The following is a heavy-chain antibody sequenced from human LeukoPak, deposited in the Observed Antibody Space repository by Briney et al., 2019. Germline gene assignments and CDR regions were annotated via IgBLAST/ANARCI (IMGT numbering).Heavy chain of an antibody. CDR1: GYTFTSYG. Sequence: ASVKVSCKASGYTFTSYGISWVRQAPGQGLEWMGWISAYNGNTNYAQKLQGRVTMTTDTSTSTAYMELRSLRSDDTAVYYCARGSYFYGSGSPSPGAFDIWGQGTMVTVSS. J-gene: IGHJ3*02. D-gene: IGHD3-10*01. V-gene: IGHV1-18*01. CDR3: ARGSYFYGSGSPSPGAFDI. CDR2: ISAYNGNT.